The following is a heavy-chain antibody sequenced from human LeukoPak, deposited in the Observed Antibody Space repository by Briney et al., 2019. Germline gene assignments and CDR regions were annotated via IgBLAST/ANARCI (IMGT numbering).Heavy chain of an antibody. V-gene: IGHV3-23*01. CDR3: ARRRCSSNSCFKDY. J-gene: IGHJ4*02. Sequence: GGSLRLSCAASRFIFDNYGMTWVRQAPGKGLEWVSGISDDGYSTYYADSVKGRFTISRDNSKNTLYLHMSSLRAEDTAVYYCARRRCSSNSCFKDYWGQGTLVTVSS. CDR1: RFIFDNYG. CDR2: ISDDGYST. D-gene: IGHD2-2*01.